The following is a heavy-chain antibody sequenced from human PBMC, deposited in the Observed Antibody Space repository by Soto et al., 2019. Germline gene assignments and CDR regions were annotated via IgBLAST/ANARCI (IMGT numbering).Heavy chain of an antibody. J-gene: IGHJ6*02. Sequence: GGSLRLSCAASGFTFSSYWMHWVRQVPGKGLVWVSRIRYDGSTTNYADSVRGRFTISRDNAKNTLFLQMNSLGAEDSAVYFRGRGLPNHYGVDVWGLGTTVTVSS. V-gene: IGHV3-74*01. CDR1: GFTFSSYW. CDR2: IRYDGSTT. CDR3: GRGLPNHYGVDV.